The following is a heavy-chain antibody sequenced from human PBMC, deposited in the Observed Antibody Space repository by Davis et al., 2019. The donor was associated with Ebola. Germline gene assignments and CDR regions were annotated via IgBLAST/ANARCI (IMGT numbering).Heavy chain of an antibody. CDR1: GGSISSGNW. J-gene: IGHJ4*02. CDR3: ARGATGGYFLVF. V-gene: IGHV4-4*02. D-gene: IGHD2-8*02. CDR2: IYDRGTT. Sequence: PGGSLRLSCAVSGGSISSGNWWSWVRQSPGQGLEWIGEIYDRGTTNYNPSLKSRVTISLDKSKNHFSLNVSSVTAADTAVYYCARGATGGYFLVFWGQGTLVTVSS.